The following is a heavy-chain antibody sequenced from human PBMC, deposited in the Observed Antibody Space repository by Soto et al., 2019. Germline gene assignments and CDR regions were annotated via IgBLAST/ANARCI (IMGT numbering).Heavy chain of an antibody. CDR1: GGSISNAAYS. V-gene: IGHV4-30-2*01. D-gene: IGHD5-18*01. CDR3: ARERGGYGLFDS. J-gene: IGHJ4*02. CDR2: IYPSGMP. Sequence: QLQLQESGSGLVKPSHTLSLTCTVSGGSISNAAYSWSWIRQPPGKGLEWIGYIYPSGMPFYNPSLRRRVPISTDRSNDQFSLNLKPVTAAVTAVYYCARERGGYGLFDSWGQGTLVTVSS.